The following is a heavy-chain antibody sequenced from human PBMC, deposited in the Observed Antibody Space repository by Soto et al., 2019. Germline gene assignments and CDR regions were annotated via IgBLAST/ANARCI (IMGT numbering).Heavy chain of an antibody. CDR3: AKDHRNGGSRVDY. CDR1: SFSFRAHG. Sequence: QVQLVESGGGVVQPWRSLRLACAASSFSFRAHGMHWVRQAPGKGLEWVAVISYDGSNSYSADSVKCRCTISRDNSNNALYLQMRSLRPEDTAVYFCAKDHRNGGSRVDYLGQGTLVTVSS. D-gene: IGHD2-15*01. CDR2: ISYDGSNS. V-gene: IGHV3-30*18. J-gene: IGHJ4*02.